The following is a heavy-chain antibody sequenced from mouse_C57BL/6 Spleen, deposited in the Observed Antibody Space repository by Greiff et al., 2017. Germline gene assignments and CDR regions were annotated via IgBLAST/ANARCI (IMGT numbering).Heavy chain of an antibody. J-gene: IGHJ4*01. Sequence: VQLKESGPELVKPGASVKIPCKASGYTFTDYNMDWVKQSHGKSLEWIGDINPNNGGTIYNQKFKGKDTLTVDKSSSTASMELRSLTSEDTADYYCARGNYYGSSDDYYCAMDDGGQGTSVTVSS. CDR3: ARGNYYGSSDDYYCAMDD. V-gene: IGHV1-18*01. CDR1: GYTFTDYN. CDR2: INPNNGGT. D-gene: IGHD1-1*01.